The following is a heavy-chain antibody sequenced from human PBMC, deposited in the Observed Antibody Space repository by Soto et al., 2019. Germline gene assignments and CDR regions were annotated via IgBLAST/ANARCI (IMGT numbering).Heavy chain of an antibody. Sequence: SETLSLTCTVSGGSISSGGYYWSWIRQHPGKGLEWIGYIYYSGSTYYNPSPKSRVTISVDTSKNQFSLKLSSVTAADTAVYYCARVRQVQAPIRGDWFDPWGQGNLVTVSS. V-gene: IGHV4-31*03. CDR3: ARVRQVQAPIRGDWFDP. CDR2: IYYSGST. CDR1: GGSISSGGYY. J-gene: IGHJ5*02. D-gene: IGHD2-2*02.